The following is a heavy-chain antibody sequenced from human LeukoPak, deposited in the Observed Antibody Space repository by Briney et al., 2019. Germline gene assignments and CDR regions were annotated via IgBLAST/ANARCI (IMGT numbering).Heavy chain of an antibody. CDR2: IIPIFGTA. J-gene: IGHJ4*02. D-gene: IGHD6-13*01. CDR3: ARPIQAVESIAAAGEAYYFDY. Sequence: ASVKVSCKASGGTFTSYATSWVRQAPGQGLEWMGGIIPIFGTANYAQKFQGRVTITTDESTSTAYMELSSLRSEDTAVYYCARPIQAVESIAAAGEAYYFDYWGQGTLVTVSS. V-gene: IGHV1-69*05. CDR1: GGTFTSYA.